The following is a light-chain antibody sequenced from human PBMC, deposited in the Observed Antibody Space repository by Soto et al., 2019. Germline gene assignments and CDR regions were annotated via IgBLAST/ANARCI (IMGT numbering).Light chain of an antibody. J-gene: IGKJ1*01. CDR1: QSISNY. CDR3: QQSYITPWT. V-gene: IGKV1-39*01. Sequence: DIQMTQSPSSLSASVGDRVTITCRTSQSISNYLTWCQQKPGKAPKLLICAASSLQSGVPSRFSGSGSGTDFTLTISSLQPEDFETYYCQQSYITPWTFGQGTKVDIK. CDR2: AAS.